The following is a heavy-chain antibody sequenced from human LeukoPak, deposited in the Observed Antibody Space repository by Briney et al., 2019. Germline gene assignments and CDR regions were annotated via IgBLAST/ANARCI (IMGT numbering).Heavy chain of an antibody. CDR1: GGSISSGGYS. V-gene: IGHV4-30-2*01. D-gene: IGHD1-26*01. J-gene: IGHJ4*02. CDR2: IYHSGST. CDR3: ARQGELAIDY. Sequence: SQTMSLTCAVSGGSISSGGYSWSWIRQPPGKGLEWIGYIYHSGSTYYNPSLKSRVTISVDRSKNQFSLKLSSVTAADTAVYYCARQGELAIDYWGQGTLVTVSS.